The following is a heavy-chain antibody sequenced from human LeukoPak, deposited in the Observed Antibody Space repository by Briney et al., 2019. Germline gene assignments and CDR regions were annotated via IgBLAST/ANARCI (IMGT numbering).Heavy chain of an antibody. CDR1: GFTFSNAW. D-gene: IGHD3-10*01. J-gene: IGHJ4*02. Sequence: GGSLRLSCAASGFTFSNAWMSWVRQAPGKGLEWVGRIKSKTDGGTTDYAAPVKGRFTISRDDSKNTLYLHMNSLKTEDTAVYYCTTAAGSGSYRVFYYWGQGTLVTVSS. CDR2: IKSKTDGGTT. CDR3: TTAAGSGSYRVFYY. V-gene: IGHV3-15*01.